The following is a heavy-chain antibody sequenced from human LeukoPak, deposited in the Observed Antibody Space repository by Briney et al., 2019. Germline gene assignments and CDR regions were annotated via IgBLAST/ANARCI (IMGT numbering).Heavy chain of an antibody. CDR2: IYSGGTT. J-gene: IGHJ4*02. CDR3: ARGIVVAARFDY. CDR1: GFTFSNAW. D-gene: IGHD6-19*01. V-gene: IGHV3-66*01. Sequence: GGSLRLSCAASGFTFSNAWMTWVRQAPGKGLEWVSVIYSGGTTYYADSVKGRFTISRDNSKNTLYLQMNSLRVEDTAVYYCARGIVVAARFDYWGQGTLVTVSS.